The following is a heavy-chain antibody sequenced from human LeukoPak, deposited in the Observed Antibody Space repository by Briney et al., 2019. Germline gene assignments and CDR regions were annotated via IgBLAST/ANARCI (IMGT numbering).Heavy chain of an antibody. CDR1: GGSISSTSYY. J-gene: IGHJ4*02. CDR3: ATYESGNYGRLDY. CDR2: IFYSGST. V-gene: IGHV4-39*01. Sequence: PSETLSLTCTVSGGSISSTSYYWGWIRQPPGKGLEWIGYIFYSGSTYYNPSPKSRVTISVDTSKNQFSLRLSSVTAADTAVYYCATYESGNYGRLDYWGQGTLVTVSS. D-gene: IGHD1-26*01.